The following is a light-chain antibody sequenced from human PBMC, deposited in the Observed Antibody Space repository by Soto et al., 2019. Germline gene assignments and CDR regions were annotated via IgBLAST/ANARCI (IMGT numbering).Light chain of an antibody. J-gene: IGLJ2*01. CDR2: EVI. V-gene: IGLV2-8*01. CDR1: SSDVGRYNY. Sequence: QSVLTQPPSASGSPGQSVTIYCTGTSSDVGRYNYVSWYQQHPGKAPKLMIYEVINRPSGVPDRFSGSKSGNTASLTVSGLQAEDEADYYCSSYAGSNIVLFGGGTKLTVL. CDR3: SSYAGSNIVL.